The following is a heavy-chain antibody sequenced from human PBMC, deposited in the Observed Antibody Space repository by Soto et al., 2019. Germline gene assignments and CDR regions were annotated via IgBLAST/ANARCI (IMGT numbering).Heavy chain of an antibody. CDR1: GYTFTSYA. D-gene: IGHD2-2*01. CDR2: INTNTGNP. J-gene: IGHJ6*03. CDR3: ARGLEDIVVVPAALAYYYYMDV. V-gene: IGHV7-4-1*01. Sequence: ASVKVSCKASGYTFTSYAMNWVRQAPGQGLEWMGWINTNTGNPTYAQGFTGRFVFSLDTSVSTAYLQICSLKAEDTAVYYCARGLEDIVVVPAALAYYYYMDVRGKGTTVTVSS.